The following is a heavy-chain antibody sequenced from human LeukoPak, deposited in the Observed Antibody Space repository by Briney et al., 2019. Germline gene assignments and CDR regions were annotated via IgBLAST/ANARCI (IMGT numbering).Heavy chain of an antibody. CDR3: ARQGYCSGGSCYLGGFDY. D-gene: IGHD2-15*01. CDR2: IYYGGTT. V-gene: IGHV4-31*03. CDR1: GGSISSGGYY. J-gene: IGHJ4*02. Sequence: SQTLSLTCTVSGGSISSGGYYWSWIRQHPGKGLVWIGYIYYGGTTYYNPSLKSRVTISVDTSNNQFSLKLSSATAADTAVYYCARQGYCSGGSCYLGGFDYWGQGTLVTVSS.